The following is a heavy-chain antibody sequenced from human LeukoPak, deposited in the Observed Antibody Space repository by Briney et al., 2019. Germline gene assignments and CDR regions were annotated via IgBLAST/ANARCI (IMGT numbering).Heavy chain of an antibody. Sequence: ASVKVSCKASGGTFSSYAISWVRQAPGQGLEWMGGIIPIFGTANYAQKFQGRVTITADESTSTAYMELSSLRSEDTAVYYCASGDGYNYPFDYWGQGTLVTVSP. V-gene: IGHV1-69*13. CDR3: ASGDGYNYPFDY. CDR2: IIPIFGTA. D-gene: IGHD5-24*01. J-gene: IGHJ4*02. CDR1: GGTFSSYA.